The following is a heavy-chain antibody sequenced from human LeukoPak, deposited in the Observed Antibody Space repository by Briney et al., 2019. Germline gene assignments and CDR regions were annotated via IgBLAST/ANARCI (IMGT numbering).Heavy chain of an antibody. D-gene: IGHD1-26*01. CDR1: GFTFSSYA. Sequence: GGSLRLSCAASGFTFSSYAMSWVRQAPGKGLEWVSAISGSGGSTYYADSVKGRFTISRDNSKNTLYLQMNSPRAEDTAVYYCAKPRGLAVVGAHFDYWGQGTLVTVSS. V-gene: IGHV3-23*01. CDR2: ISGSGGST. J-gene: IGHJ4*02. CDR3: AKPRGLAVVGAHFDY.